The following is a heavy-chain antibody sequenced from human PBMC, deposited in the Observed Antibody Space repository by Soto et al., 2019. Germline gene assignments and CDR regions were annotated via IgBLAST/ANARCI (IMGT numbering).Heavy chain of an antibody. CDR2: IKSKTDGGTT. D-gene: IGHD2-8*01. V-gene: IGHV3-15*07. J-gene: IGHJ6*02. CDR1: GFTFSNAW. CDR3: TTASRYCTNGVCYTDYYYGMDV. Sequence: PGGSLRLSCAASGFTFSNAWMNWVRQAPGKGLEWVGRIKSKTDGGTTDYAAPVKGRFTISRDDSKNTLYLQMNSLKTEDTAVYYCTTASRYCTNGVCYTDYYYGMDVWGQGTTVT.